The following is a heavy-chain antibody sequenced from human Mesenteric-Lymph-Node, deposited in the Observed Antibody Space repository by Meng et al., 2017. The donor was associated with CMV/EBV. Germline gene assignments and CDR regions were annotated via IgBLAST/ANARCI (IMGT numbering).Heavy chain of an antibody. Sequence: ASVKVSCKASGYTFTSYGISWVRQAPGQGLEWMGWISAYNGNTNYAQKLQGRVTMTTDTSTSTVYMELSSLRSEDTAVYYCARAGYCSGGSCYNADYWGQGTLVTVSS. CDR2: ISAYNGNT. J-gene: IGHJ4*02. D-gene: IGHD2-15*01. V-gene: IGHV1-18*01. CDR1: GYTFTSYG. CDR3: ARAGYCSGGSCYNADY.